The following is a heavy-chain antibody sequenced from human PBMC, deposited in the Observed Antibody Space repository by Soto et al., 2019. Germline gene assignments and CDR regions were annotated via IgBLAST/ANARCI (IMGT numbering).Heavy chain of an antibody. Sequence: GGSLRLSCAASGFTVSSNYMSWVRQAPGKGLEWVSVIYSGGSTYYADSVKGRFTISRDNSKNTLYLQMNSLRAEDTAVYYCARFKGTADYYYGMDVWGQGTTVTVSS. V-gene: IGHV3-53*01. CDR2: IYSGGST. CDR1: GFTVSSNY. CDR3: ARFKGTADYYYGMDV. D-gene: IGHD2-21*02. J-gene: IGHJ6*02.